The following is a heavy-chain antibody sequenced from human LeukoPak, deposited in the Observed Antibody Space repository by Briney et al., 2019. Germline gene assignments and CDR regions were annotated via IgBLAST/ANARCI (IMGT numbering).Heavy chain of an antibody. CDR1: GGSISSYY. V-gene: IGHV4-59*08. CDR3: ARHFAPGLVTGFDY. Sequence: PLETLSLTCTVSGGSISSYYWSWIRQPPGKGLEWIGYIYYSGSTNYNPSLKSRVTISVDTSKNQFSLKLSSVTAADTAVYYCARHFAPGLVTGFDYWGQGTLVTVSS. J-gene: IGHJ4*02. D-gene: IGHD3/OR15-3a*01. CDR2: IYYSGST.